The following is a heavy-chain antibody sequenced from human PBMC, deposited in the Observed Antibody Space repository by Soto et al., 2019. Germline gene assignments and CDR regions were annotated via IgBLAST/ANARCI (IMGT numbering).Heavy chain of an antibody. J-gene: IGHJ6*02. V-gene: IGHV3-11*01. D-gene: IGHD6-13*01. CDR2: ISSSGSTI. CDR1: GFTFSDYY. CDR3: AREGFSGSWRPYYYYYYGMDV. Sequence: GSLRLSCAASGFTFSDYYMSWIRQAPGKGLEWVSYISSSGSTIYYADSVKGRFTISRDNAKNSLYLQMISLRAEDTAVYYSAREGFSGSWRPYYYYYYGMDVWGQGTTVTVSS.